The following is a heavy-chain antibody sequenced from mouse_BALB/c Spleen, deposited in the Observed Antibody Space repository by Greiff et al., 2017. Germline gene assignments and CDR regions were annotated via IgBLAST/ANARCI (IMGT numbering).Heavy chain of an antibody. D-gene: IGHD1-1*01. CDR3: AKGPFGSSYWFAY. J-gene: IGHJ3*01. V-gene: IGHV1-14*01. Sequence: EVQLQQSGPELVKPGASVKMSCKASGYTFTSYVMHWVKQKPGQGLEWIGYINPYNDGTKYNEKFKGKATLTSDKSSSTAYMELSSLTSEDSAVYYCAKGPFGSSYWFAYWGQGTLVTVSA. CDR1: GYTFTSYV. CDR2: INPYNDGT.